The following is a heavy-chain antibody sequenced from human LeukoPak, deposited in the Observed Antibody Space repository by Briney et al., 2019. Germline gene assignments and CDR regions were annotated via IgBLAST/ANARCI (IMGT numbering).Heavy chain of an antibody. CDR3: ARVGYNWNYRERYYCDY. V-gene: IGHV1-69*04. CDR2: IIPILGIA. Sequence: SVKVSCKASGGTFSSYAISWVRQAPGQGLEWMGRIIPILGIANYAQKFQGRVTITADKSTSTAYMELSSLRSEDTAVYYCARVGYNWNYRERYYCDYWGQGTLVTVSS. CDR1: GGTFSSYA. J-gene: IGHJ4*02. D-gene: IGHD1-7*01.